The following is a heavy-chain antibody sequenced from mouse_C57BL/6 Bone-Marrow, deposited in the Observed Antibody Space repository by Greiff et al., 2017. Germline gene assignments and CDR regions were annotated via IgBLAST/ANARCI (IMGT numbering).Heavy chain of an antibody. CDR1: GYAFTNYL. CDR2: LNPGSGGT. CDR3: ARSGYYYGSSLFAY. Sequence: VQLQQSGAELVRPGTSVKVSCKASGYAFTNYLIEWVKQRPGQGLEWIGVLNPGSGGTNYNEKFKGKATLTADNSSSTAYMQLSSLTSEDSAVYFCARSGYYYGSSLFAYWGQGTLVTVSA. D-gene: IGHD1-1*01. V-gene: IGHV1-54*01. J-gene: IGHJ3*01.